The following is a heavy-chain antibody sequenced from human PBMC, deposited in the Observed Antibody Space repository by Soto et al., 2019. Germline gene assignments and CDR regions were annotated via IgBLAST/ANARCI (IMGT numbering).Heavy chain of an antibody. CDR2: IDWDDDK. Sequence: SGPTLVNPTQTLPLTCTFSGLSLSTRGMRVSWIRQPPGKALEWLARIDWDDDKLYSTSLKTRLTISKDTSKNQVVLTMTNMDPVDTATYYCARSIVAAGNRWFHAWGQGTLLTVSS. CDR3: ARSIVAAGNRWFHA. D-gene: IGHD6-13*01. V-gene: IGHV2-70*04. J-gene: IGHJ5*02. CDR1: GLSLSTRGMR.